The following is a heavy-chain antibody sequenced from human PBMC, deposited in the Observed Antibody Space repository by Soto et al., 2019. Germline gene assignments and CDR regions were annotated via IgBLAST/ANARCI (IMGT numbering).Heavy chain of an antibody. J-gene: IGHJ5*02. CDR1: RFNFNIYA. V-gene: IGHV3-30-3*01. CDR2: ISKDGSTK. Sequence: QEHLVESGGGVVQPGRSLRLSCAASRFNFNIYAMHWVRQAPSKELEWVALISKDGSTKYYADSVKGRFTISRDNAKNTLFLQMDSLRPDDTAVYYCARVTKEKWLVKWFDPWGQGTLVTVSS. CDR3: ARVTKEKWLVKWFDP. D-gene: IGHD6-19*01.